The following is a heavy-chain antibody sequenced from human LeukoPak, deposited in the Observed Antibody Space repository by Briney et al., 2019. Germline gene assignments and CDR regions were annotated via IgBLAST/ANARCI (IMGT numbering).Heavy chain of an antibody. V-gene: IGHV4-34*01. D-gene: IGHD2-15*01. Sequence: SETLSLTCAVYGGSFSGYYWSWIRQPPGKGLEWIGEINHSGSTNYNPSLKSRVTISVDTSKKQFSLRLSSVTAADTAVYYCARETGYCSGSSCYSEGLAYWGQGTLVTVSS. J-gene: IGHJ4*02. CDR1: GGSFSGYY. CDR3: ARETGYCSGSSCYSEGLAY. CDR2: INHSGST.